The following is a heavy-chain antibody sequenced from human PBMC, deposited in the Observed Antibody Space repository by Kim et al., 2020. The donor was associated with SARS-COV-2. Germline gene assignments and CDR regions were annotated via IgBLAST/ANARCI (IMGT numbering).Heavy chain of an antibody. Sequence: GGSLRLSCAASGFTFSSYWMSWVRQAPGKGLEWVANIKQDGSEKYYVDSVKGRFTISRDNAKNSLYLQMNSLRAEDTAVYYCARGGRDMIVLPAYWGQGTLVTVSS. CDR2: IKQDGSEK. CDR3: ARGGRDMIVLPAY. J-gene: IGHJ4*02. CDR1: GFTFSSYW. V-gene: IGHV3-7*01. D-gene: IGHD3-22*01.